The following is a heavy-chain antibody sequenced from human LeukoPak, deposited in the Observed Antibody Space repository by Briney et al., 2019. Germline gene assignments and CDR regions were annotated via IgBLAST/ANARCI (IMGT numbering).Heavy chain of an antibody. CDR3: ASAFTRYCSGGSCYTE. D-gene: IGHD2-15*01. J-gene: IGHJ4*02. CDR1: GGTFSSYA. V-gene: IGHV1-69*05. Sequence: SSVEVSCKASGGTFSSYAISWVRQAPGQGLEWMGGIIPIFGTANYAQKFQGRVTITTDESTSTAYMELSSLRSEDTAVYYCASAFTRYCSGGSCYTEWGQGTLVTVSS. CDR2: IIPIFGTA.